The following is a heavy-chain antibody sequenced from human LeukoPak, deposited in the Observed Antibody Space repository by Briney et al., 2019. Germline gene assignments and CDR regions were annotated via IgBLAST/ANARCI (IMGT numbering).Heavy chain of an antibody. CDR2: ISSSSSYT. CDR3: ARGFDFWSGYYSSTLVDY. CDR1: GFTFSSYS. V-gene: IGHV3-21*01. Sequence: PGGSLRLSCAASGFTFSSYSMNWVRQAPGKGLEWVSSISSSSSYTYYADSVKGRFTISRDNSKNTLYLQMNSLRAEDTAVYYCARGFDFWSGYYSSTLVDYWGQGTLVTVSS. J-gene: IGHJ4*02. D-gene: IGHD3-3*01.